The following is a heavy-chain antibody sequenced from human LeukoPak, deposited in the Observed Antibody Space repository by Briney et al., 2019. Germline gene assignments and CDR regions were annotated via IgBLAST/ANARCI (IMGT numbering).Heavy chain of an antibody. CDR1: GFRFNSYG. CDR3: AKGRRAPLVGTITKSWIDY. CDR2: ISAGGDRT. D-gene: IGHD1-7*01. Sequence: PGGSLRLSCAASGFRFNSYGMTWVRLAPGKGLEWVSAISAGGDRTYYADAVKGRFTISRDNSNNTLYLQMNSLRAEDTAVYYCAKGRRAPLVGTITKSWIDYWGQGTLVTVSS. J-gene: IGHJ4*02. V-gene: IGHV3-23*01.